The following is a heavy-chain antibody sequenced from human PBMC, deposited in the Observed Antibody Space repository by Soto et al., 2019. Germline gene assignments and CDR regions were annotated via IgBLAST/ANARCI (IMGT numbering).Heavy chain of an antibody. V-gene: IGHV1-18*01. CDR3: ARDRSGNYYAFDY. J-gene: IGHJ4*02. CDR2: ISAYNGYT. CDR1: GYTFTSYG. D-gene: IGHD1-26*01. Sequence: ASVKVSCKASGYTFTSYGISWVRQAPGQGLEWMGWISAYNGYTKYAQKFQGRVTITRDTSASTAYMDLSSLRSEDTAVYYCARDRSGNYYAFDYWGQGTLVTVSS.